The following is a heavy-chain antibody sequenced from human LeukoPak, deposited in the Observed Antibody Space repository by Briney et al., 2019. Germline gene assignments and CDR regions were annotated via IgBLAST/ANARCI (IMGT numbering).Heavy chain of an antibody. CDR3: ARWDDILTGQPSNY. D-gene: IGHD3-9*01. CDR2: MNPNSGNT. J-gene: IGHJ4*01. V-gene: IGHV1-8*01. Sequence: GASVKVFCKASGYTFTSYDINWVRQATGQGLEWMGWMNPNSGNTGYAQKFQGRVTLTRNTSITTAYMELSSLRSEDTAVYYCARWDDILTGQPSNYWGQGTLVTVSS. CDR1: GYTFTSYD.